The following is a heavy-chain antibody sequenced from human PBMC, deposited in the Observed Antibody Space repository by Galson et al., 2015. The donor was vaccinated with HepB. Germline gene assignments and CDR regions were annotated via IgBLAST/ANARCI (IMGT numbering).Heavy chain of an antibody. CDR2: IWYDGSNK. V-gene: IGHV3-33*01. D-gene: IGHD3-3*01. J-gene: IGHJ4*02. CDR1: GFTFSSYG. Sequence: SLRLSCAASGFTFSSYGMHWVRQAPGKGLEWVAVIWYDGSNKYYADSVKGRFTISRDNSKNTLYLQMNSLRAEDTAVYYCARDSGFFGVVGTYDYWGQGTLVTVSS. CDR3: ARDSGFFGVVGTYDY.